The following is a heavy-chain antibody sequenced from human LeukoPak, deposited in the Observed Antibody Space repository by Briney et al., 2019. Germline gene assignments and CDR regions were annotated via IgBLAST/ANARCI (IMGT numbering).Heavy chain of an antibody. D-gene: IGHD3-9*01. CDR2: IKQDGSEK. Sequence: PGGSLRLSCAASGFTFSSYWMSWVRQAPGKGLEWVANIKQDGSEKYYVDSVKGRFTISRDNAKNSVYLQMNSLRAEDTAVYCCAREGSARYYDILTGYYRSPYFDHWGQGTLVTVSS. J-gene: IGHJ4*02. CDR3: AREGSARYYDILTGYYRSPYFDH. CDR1: GFTFSSYW. V-gene: IGHV3-7*03.